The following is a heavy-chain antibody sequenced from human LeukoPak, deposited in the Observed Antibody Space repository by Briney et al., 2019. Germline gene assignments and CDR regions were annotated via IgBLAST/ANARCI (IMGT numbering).Heavy chain of an antibody. D-gene: IGHD1-1*01. CDR2: ISAYNGNT. CDR1: GYTFTSYG. CDR3: ARDVEVGGYWNDGYYHYGMDV. Sequence: GASVKVSCKASGYTFTSYGISWVRQAPGQGLEWMGWISAYNGNTNYAQKLQGRVTMTTDTSTSTAYMELRSLRSDDTAVYYCARDVEVGGYWNDGYYHYGMDVWSQGTTVTVSS. V-gene: IGHV1-18*01. J-gene: IGHJ6*02.